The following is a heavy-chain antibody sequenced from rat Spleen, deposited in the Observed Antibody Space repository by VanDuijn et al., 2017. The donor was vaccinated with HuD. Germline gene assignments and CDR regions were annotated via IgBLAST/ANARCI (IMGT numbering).Heavy chain of an antibody. CDR1: GFSLISYG. Sequence: QVQLKESGPGLVQPSQTLSLTCTVSGFSLISYGVCWARQPPGKGLEWMGRMRYNGDTSYNSALKSRLSISRDTSKNQVFLKMNSLQTEDIATYYCVRGGYGYTPWYFDYWGQGVMVTVSS. D-gene: IGHD1-9*01. V-gene: IGHV2-63*01. CDR3: VRGGYGYTPWYFDY. J-gene: IGHJ2*01. CDR2: MRYNGDT.